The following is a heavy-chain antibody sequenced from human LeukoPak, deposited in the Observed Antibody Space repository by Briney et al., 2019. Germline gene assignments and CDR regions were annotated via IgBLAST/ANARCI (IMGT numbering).Heavy chain of an antibody. Sequence: GGSLRLSCAASGFTFSSYSMNWVRQAPGKGLEWVSSISSSSSYIYYADSVKGRFTISRDNAKNSLYLQMNSLRAEDTAVYYCARYGGGGYESFDYWGQGTLVTVSS. CDR3: ARYGGGGYESFDY. CDR2: ISSSSSYI. CDR1: GFTFSSYS. V-gene: IGHV3-21*01. J-gene: IGHJ4*02. D-gene: IGHD5-12*01.